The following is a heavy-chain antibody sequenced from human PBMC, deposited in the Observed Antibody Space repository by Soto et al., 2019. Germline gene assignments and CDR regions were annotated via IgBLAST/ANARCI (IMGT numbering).Heavy chain of an antibody. Sequence: ASVKVSCKASGYIFTNYGVSWLRQAPGQGLELMGWISASNGDTNYAQKFQGRVTMATDTSTSTAYMELRSLRSDDTAVYYCASGYDFWSGYLLDYWGQGTLVTVSS. J-gene: IGHJ4*02. CDR1: GYIFTNYG. V-gene: IGHV1-18*01. D-gene: IGHD3-3*01. CDR3: ASGYDFWSGYLLDY. CDR2: ISASNGDT.